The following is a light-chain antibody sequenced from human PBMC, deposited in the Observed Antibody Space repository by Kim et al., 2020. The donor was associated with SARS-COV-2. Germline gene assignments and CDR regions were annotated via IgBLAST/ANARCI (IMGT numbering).Light chain of an antibody. CDR3: SSFTGRTTYV. Sequence: GQSVTVSCAGASSGIGGYKYVSWYQQHPGEARKLVIYDVTSRPSGVSNRFSGSRSGNTACLTISGLQAEDEADYYCSSFTGRTTYVFGTGTKVTVL. CDR2: DVT. V-gene: IGLV2-14*03. CDR1: SSGIGGYKY. J-gene: IGLJ1*01.